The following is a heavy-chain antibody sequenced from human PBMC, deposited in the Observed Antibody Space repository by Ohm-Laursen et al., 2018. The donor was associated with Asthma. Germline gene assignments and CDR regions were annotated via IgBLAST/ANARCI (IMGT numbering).Heavy chain of an antibody. Sequence: SQTLSLTCTVSGGSISSGDYYWSWIRQPPGKGLEWIGYIYYSGSTYYNPSLKSRVTISVDTSKNQFSLKLSSVTAADTAVYYCARAKGLYCSSTSCYDGWFDPWGQGTLVTVSS. V-gene: IGHV4-30-4*01. CDR3: ARAKGLYCSSTSCYDGWFDP. CDR2: IYYSGST. CDR1: GGSISSGDYY. J-gene: IGHJ5*02. D-gene: IGHD2-2*01.